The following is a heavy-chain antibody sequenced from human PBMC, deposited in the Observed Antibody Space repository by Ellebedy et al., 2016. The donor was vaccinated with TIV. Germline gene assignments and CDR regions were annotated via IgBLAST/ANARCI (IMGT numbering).Heavy chain of an antibody. J-gene: IGHJ4*02. V-gene: IGHV4-34*01. CDR2: INHSGST. D-gene: IGHD3-10*01. CDR3: ARFGSY. CDR1: GGSFSGYY. Sequence: GSLRLXXAVYGGSFSGYYWSWIRQPPGKGLEWIGEINHSGSTNYNPSLKSRVTISVDTSKNQFSLRLSSVTAADTAVYYCARFGSYWGQGTLVTVSS.